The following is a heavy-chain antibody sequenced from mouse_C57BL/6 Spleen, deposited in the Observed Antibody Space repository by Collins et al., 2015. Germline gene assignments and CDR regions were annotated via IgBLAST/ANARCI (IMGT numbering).Heavy chain of an antibody. Sequence: QVQLQQSGAELVKPKASVKLSCKASGYTFTSYYMYWVKQRPGQGLEWIGEINPSNGGTNFNEKFKSKATLTVDKSSSTAYMQLSSLTSEDSAVYYCTRKGVRRDAMDYWGQGTSVTVSS. J-gene: IGHJ4*01. CDR2: INPSNGGT. V-gene: IGHV1S81*02. CDR3: TRKGVRRDAMDY. D-gene: IGHD2-14*01. CDR1: GYTFTSYY.